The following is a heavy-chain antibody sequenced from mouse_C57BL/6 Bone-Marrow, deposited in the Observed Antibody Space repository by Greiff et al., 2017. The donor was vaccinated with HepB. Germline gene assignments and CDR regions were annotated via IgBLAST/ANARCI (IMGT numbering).Heavy chain of an antibody. J-gene: IGHJ4*01. D-gene: IGHD1-1*01. CDR2: INPNNGGT. CDR1: GYTFTDYN. V-gene: IGHV1-18*01. Sequence: VHVKQSGPELVKPGASVKIPCKASGYTFTDYNMDWVKQSHGKSLEWIGDINPNNGGTIYNQKFKGKATLTVDKSSSTAYMELRSLTSEDTAVYYCARSGFIYYAMDYWGQGTSVTVSS. CDR3: ARSGFIYYAMDY.